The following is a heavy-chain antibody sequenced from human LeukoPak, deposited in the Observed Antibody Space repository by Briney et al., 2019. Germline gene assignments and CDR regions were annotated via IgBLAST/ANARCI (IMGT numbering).Heavy chain of an antibody. CDR1: GFTFSSYE. V-gene: IGHV3-48*03. CDR3: ARAGTGGYYMDV. Sequence: GGSLRLSCAASGFTFSSYEMNWVRQAPGKGLEWVSYISSSGSTIYYADSVKGRFTISRDNAKNSLYLQMNSLRAEDTAVYYCARAGTGGYYMDVWGKGTTVTVSS. CDR2: ISSSGSTI. J-gene: IGHJ6*03. D-gene: IGHD2-8*02.